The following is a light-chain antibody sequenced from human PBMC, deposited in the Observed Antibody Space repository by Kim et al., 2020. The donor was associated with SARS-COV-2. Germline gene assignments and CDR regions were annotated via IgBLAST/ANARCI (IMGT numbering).Light chain of an antibody. CDR3: QSTDNSAMVV. CDR1: ALPKQY. Sequence: SYELTQPPSVSVSPGQTARITCSGDALPKQYAYWYQQKPGQAPVLVIYKGTERPSGIPERFSGSSSGTTVTLTVSGVQAEDEADYYCQSTDNSAMVVFGG. J-gene: IGLJ2*01. V-gene: IGLV3-25*03. CDR2: KGT.